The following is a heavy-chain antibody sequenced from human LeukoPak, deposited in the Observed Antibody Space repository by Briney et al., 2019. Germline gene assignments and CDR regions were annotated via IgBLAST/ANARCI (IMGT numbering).Heavy chain of an antibody. D-gene: IGHD5-18*01. CDR2: ISGSGGGT. V-gene: IGHV3-23*01. CDR3: AKGMGTSSYYYYCMDV. CDR1: GFTFSTYA. J-gene: IGHJ6*03. Sequence: GGSLRLSCAASGFTFSTYAMSWVRQAPGKGLEWVSGISGSGGGTYHADSVKGRFTISRDNSKNTLYLQMNNLRVEDAAIYYCAKGMGTSSYYYYCMDVWGKGTTVTVSS.